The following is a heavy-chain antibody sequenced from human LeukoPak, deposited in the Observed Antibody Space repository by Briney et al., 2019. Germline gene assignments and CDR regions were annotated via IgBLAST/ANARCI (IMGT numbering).Heavy chain of an antibody. CDR1: GGSISSGSYY. CDR3: ARGDTVAARPGRFDY. Sequence: SETLSLTCTVSGGSISSGSYYWSWIRQPPGKGLEWIGEIIHRGSTNYNPSLKSRLTISVDTSKNQFSLKLSSVTAADTAVYYCARGDTVAARPGRFDYWGQGTLVTVSS. D-gene: IGHD6-6*01. CDR2: IIHRGST. J-gene: IGHJ4*02. V-gene: IGHV4-39*07.